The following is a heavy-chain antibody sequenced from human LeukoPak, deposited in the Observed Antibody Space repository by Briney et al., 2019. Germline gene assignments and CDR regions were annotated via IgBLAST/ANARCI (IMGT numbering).Heavy chain of an antibody. CDR2: ISSSSSYI. Sequence: PGGSLRLSCAASGFTFSSYSMNWVRQAPGKGLEWVSSISSSSSYIYYADSVKGRFTISRDNAKNSLYLQMNSLRAEDTAVYYCARERLGGRPCFDYWGQGTLVTVSS. CDR1: GFTFSSYS. CDR3: ARERLGGRPCFDY. V-gene: IGHV3-21*01. D-gene: IGHD2-15*01. J-gene: IGHJ4*02.